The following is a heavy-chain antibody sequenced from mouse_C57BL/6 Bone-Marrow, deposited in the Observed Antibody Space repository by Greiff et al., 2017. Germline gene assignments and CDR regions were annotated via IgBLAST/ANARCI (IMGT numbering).Heavy chain of an antibody. Sequence: VQLQQSGAELVRPGASVKLSCTASGFNIKDDYMHWVKQRPEQGLEWIGWIDPENGDTEYASKFQGKATITADTSSNTAYLQLSSLTSEDTAVYYCTTEGDYGGRAYWGQGTLVTVSA. CDR2: IDPENGDT. CDR1: GFNIKDDY. D-gene: IGHD2-4*01. CDR3: TTEGDYGGRAY. J-gene: IGHJ3*01. V-gene: IGHV14-4*01.